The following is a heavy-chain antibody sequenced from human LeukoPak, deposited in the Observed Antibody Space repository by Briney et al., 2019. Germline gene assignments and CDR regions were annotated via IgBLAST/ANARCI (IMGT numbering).Heavy chain of an antibody. CDR2: ISSSSSTI. D-gene: IGHD3-22*01. CDR3: ARDPVYYDSSGPFDY. V-gene: IGHV3-48*02. CDR1: GFTFSSYS. Sequence: GVSLRLSCAASGFTFSSYSMNWVRQAPGKGLEWVSYISSSSSTIYYADSVKGRFTISRDNAKNSLYLQMNSLRDEDTAVYYCARDPVYYDSSGPFDYWGQGTLVTVSS. J-gene: IGHJ4*02.